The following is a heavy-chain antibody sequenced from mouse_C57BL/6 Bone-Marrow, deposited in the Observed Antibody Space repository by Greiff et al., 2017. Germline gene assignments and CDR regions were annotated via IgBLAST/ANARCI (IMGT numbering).Heavy chain of an antibody. V-gene: IGHV1-64*01. Sequence: VQLQQPGAELVKPGASVKLSCKASGYTFTSYWMHWVKQRPGQGLEWIGMIHPNSGSTNYNEKFKSKATLTVDKSSSTAYMQLSSLTSEDSAVYYCARPSLITTVVATDYWGQGTTLTVSS. CDR3: ARPSLITTVVATDY. CDR2: IHPNSGST. J-gene: IGHJ2*01. D-gene: IGHD1-1*01. CDR1: GYTFTSYW.